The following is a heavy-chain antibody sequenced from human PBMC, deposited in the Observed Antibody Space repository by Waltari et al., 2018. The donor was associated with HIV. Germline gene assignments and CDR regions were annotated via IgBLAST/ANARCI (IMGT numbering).Heavy chain of an antibody. Sequence: EVQLVESGGGLVKPGGSLRLSCAASGFTFSSYSMNWVRQAPGEGLEWVSSISRNRSYIYYADYVKGLFTISRDNAKNSLYLQMNSLRAEDTAVYYCARDCIAAAGTFYYGMDVWGQGTTVTVSS. CDR2: ISRNRSYI. V-gene: IGHV3-21*01. CDR1: GFTFSSYS. CDR3: ARDCIAAAGTFYYGMDV. J-gene: IGHJ6*02. D-gene: IGHD6-13*01.